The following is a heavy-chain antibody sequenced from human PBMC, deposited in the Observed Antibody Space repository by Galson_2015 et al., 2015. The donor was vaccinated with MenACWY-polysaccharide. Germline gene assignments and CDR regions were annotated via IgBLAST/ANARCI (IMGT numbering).Heavy chain of an antibody. Sequence: SNYMAWVRQAPGKGLEWVSAMSRTATTYYSASVKGRFTTSRDNSKNTLYLQMNSLRVGDTAVYYCAREGFCSGGTCYYYDYWGQGILVTVSA. CDR2: MSRTATT. J-gene: IGHJ4*02. CDR1: SNY. CDR3: AREGFCSGGTCYYYDY. D-gene: IGHD2-15*01. V-gene: IGHV3-53*01.